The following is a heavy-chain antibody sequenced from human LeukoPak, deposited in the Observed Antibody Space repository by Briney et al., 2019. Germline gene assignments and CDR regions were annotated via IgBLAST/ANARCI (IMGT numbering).Heavy chain of an antibody. D-gene: IGHD6-19*01. CDR1: GFSFSSYS. Sequence: GGSLRLSCAASGFSFSSYSMNWVRQAPGKGPEWVSSIGSSSNYIYYADSVKGRFTVSRDNAKNFLYLQMNSLRAEDTAVYYCARDRLGITDDWWGQGTLVTVSP. J-gene: IGHJ4*02. CDR2: IGSSSNYI. CDR3: ARDRLGITDDW. V-gene: IGHV3-21*01.